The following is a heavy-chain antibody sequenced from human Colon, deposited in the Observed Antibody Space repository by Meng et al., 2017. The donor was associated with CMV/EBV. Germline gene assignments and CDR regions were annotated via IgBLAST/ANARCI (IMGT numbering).Heavy chain of an antibody. V-gene: IGHV1-2*02. J-gene: IGHJ4*02. Sequence: GPLLASGAEVKPPGAPVKVSCKASGYVFTGYYIHGVRQAPGQGLEWIGWINPKSVYTKYAQKFQGRVIMTRDTSSDTSYIELSSLISDDTAVYYCARGVVGGYNFGYPVAYYYDYWGQGTLVTVSS. CDR1: GYVFTGYY. CDR3: ARGVVGGYNFGYPVAYYYDY. D-gene: IGHD5-18*01. CDR2: INPKSVYT.